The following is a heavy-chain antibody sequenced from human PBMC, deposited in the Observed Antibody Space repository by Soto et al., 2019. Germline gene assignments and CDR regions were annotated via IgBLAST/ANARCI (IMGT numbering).Heavy chain of an antibody. D-gene: IGHD6-19*01. J-gene: IGHJ4*02. CDR1: GFTFSSYA. CDR2: ISYDGSNK. CDR3: ARVAVAGLLAVRYFDY. V-gene: IGHV3-30-3*01. Sequence: QVQLVESGGGVVQPGRSLRLSCAASGFTFSSYAMHWVRQAPGKGLEWVAVISYDGSNKYYADSVKGRFTISRDNSKNTLYLQMNSLRAEDTAVYYCARVAVAGLLAVRYFDYWGQATLVTVSS.